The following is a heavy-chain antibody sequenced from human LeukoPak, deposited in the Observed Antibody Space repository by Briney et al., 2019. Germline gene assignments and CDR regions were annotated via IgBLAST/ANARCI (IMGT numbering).Heavy chain of an antibody. Sequence: SETLSLTCTVSGGSISSSSYYWGWIRQPPGKGLEWIGSIYYSGSTYYNPSLKSRVTISVDTSKNQFSLKLSSVTAADTAVYYCARDARYYYDSSGYYLDALDIWGQGTMVTVSS. CDR2: IYYSGST. CDR3: ARDARYYYDSSGYYLDALDI. D-gene: IGHD3-22*01. CDR1: GGSISSSSYY. V-gene: IGHV4-39*07. J-gene: IGHJ3*02.